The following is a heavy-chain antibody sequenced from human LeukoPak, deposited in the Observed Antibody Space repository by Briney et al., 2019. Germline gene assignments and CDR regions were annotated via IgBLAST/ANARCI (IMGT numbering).Heavy chain of an antibody. V-gene: IGHV4-39*01. CDR2: LYYSGST. D-gene: IGHD2-15*01. J-gene: IGHJ4*02. CDR1: GGSISSSSYY. Sequence: PSETLSLTCTVSGGSISSSSYYWGWIRQPPGKGLEWIGSLYYSGSTYYNPPLKSRVIISVDTSKNQFSLKLSSVTAADTAMYYCARLAYGSGGSCYSYYFDYWGQGTLVTVSS. CDR3: ARLAYGSGGSCYSYYFDY.